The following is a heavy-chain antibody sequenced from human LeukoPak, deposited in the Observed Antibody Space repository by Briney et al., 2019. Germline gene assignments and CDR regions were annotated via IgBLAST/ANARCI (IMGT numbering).Heavy chain of an antibody. Sequence: SETLSLTCTVSGGSISGSSYYWGWIRQPPGKGLEWIGSIYYSGSTTYNPSLKSRVTISVDTSKNQFSLKLSSVTAADTAVYYCAKVYDFWSGHLPYFHYWGQGTLVTVSS. CDR3: AKVYDFWSGHLPYFHY. CDR1: GGSISGSSYY. J-gene: IGHJ4*02. V-gene: IGHV4-39*07. D-gene: IGHD3-3*01. CDR2: IYYSGST.